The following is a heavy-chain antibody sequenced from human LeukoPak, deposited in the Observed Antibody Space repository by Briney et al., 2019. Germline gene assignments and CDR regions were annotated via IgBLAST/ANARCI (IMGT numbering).Heavy chain of an antibody. D-gene: IGHD3-10*01. Sequence: GGSLRLSCAASGFTFSSYGMHWVRQAPGTGLEWVSYISGSGNTIYYDDSSRGRFTISRDNANNSLYLQMNSLRAEDTAVYFCARDPGITMVRGIIPYYYYYMDVWGTGTTVTVSS. CDR2: ISGSGNTI. CDR3: ARDPGITMVRGIIPYYYYYMDV. J-gene: IGHJ6*03. CDR1: GFTFSSYG. V-gene: IGHV3-48*04.